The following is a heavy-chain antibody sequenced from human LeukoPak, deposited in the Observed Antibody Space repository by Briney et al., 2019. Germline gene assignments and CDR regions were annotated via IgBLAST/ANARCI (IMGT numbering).Heavy chain of an antibody. CDR2: ISSSGSTI. D-gene: IGHD7-27*01. CDR1: GFTFSSYE. V-gene: IGHV3-48*03. CDR3: ARSSRTGPQLDY. J-gene: IGHJ4*02. Sequence: VGSLRLSCAASGFTFSSYEMNWVRQAPGKGLEWVSYISSSGSTIYYADSVKGRFTISRDNAKDSLYLQMNSLRAEDTAVYYCARSSRTGPQLDYWGQGTLVTVSS.